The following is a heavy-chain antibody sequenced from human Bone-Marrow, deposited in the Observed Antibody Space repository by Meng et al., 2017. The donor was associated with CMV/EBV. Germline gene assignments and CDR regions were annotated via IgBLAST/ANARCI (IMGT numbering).Heavy chain of an antibody. Sequence: SETLSLTCTVSGGSISSYYWSWIRQPPGKGLEWIGYIYYIGSTNYNTSLKCRVTISVDTSKNQFSLKLSSVSAADTAGYYCARSVPADIWWLYFDYWGEGTLVTVSS. CDR1: GGSISSYY. CDR2: IYYIGST. CDR3: ARSVPADIWWLYFDY. J-gene: IGHJ4*02. D-gene: IGHD2-2*01. V-gene: IGHV4-59*01.